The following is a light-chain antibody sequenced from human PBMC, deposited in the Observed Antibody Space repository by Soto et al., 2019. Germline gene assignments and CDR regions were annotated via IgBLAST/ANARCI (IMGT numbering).Light chain of an antibody. CDR2: DVS. CDR1: SSDVGRYNY. CDR3: SPQTSRKPLHV. V-gene: IGLV2-14*01. J-gene: IGLJ1*01. Sequence: QSALTQPASVSGSPGQSITLSCTGASSDVGRYNYVSWYQQHPGKAPKLMIYDVSNRPSRVSNRFSGSKSGNTASLTISGPQAEDEGDYFRSPQTSRKPLHVFRTGTKVTVL.